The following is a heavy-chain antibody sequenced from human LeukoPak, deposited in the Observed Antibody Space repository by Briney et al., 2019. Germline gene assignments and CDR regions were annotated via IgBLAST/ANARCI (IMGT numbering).Heavy chain of an antibody. CDR2: ISSSSSTI. D-gene: IGHD5-18*01. CDR3: ARDTAMATTRYFDY. V-gene: IGHV3-48*02. Sequence: GGSLRLSCAASGFTFSSYGMNWVRQAPGKGLEWVSYISSSSSTIYYADSVKGRFTISRDNAKNSLYLQMNSLRDEDTAVYYCARDTAMATTRYFDYWGQGTLVTVSS. CDR1: GFTFSSYG. J-gene: IGHJ4*02.